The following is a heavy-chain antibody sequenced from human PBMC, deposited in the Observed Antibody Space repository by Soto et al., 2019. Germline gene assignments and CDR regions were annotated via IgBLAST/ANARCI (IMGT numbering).Heavy chain of an antibody. D-gene: IGHD6-19*01. CDR2: IYYSGST. Sequence: QVQLQESGPGLVKPSQTLSLTCTVSGGSISSGGYYWSWIRQHPGKGLEWIGYIYYSGSTYYNPSLKSRVTISVDTSKNQFSLKMSSVTAADTAVYYCARAGVAGTNRGAFDIWGQGTMVTVSS. CDR1: GGSISSGGYY. CDR3: ARAGVAGTNRGAFDI. J-gene: IGHJ3*02. V-gene: IGHV4-31*03.